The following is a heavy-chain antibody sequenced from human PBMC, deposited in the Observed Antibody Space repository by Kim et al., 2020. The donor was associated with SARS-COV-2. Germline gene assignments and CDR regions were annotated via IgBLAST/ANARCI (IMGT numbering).Heavy chain of an antibody. D-gene: IGHD6-13*01. CDR1: GFTFSSYA. CDR3: AKSSAAAGTTPYYYYGMDV. CDR2: ISGSGGST. Sequence: GGSLRLSCAASGFTFSSYAMSWVRQAPGKGLEWVSAISGSGGSTYYADSVKGRFTISRDNSKNTLYLQMNSLRAEDTAVYYCAKSSAAAGTTPYYYYGMDVWGQGTTVTVSS. V-gene: IGHV3-23*01. J-gene: IGHJ6*02.